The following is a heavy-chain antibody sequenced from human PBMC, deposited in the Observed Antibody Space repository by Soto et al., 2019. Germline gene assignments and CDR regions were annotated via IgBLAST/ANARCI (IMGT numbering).Heavy chain of an antibody. CDR2: FYHSGST. V-gene: IGHV4-38-2*01. J-gene: IGHJ4*02. CDR3: ARGEYYRSGNYFDY. D-gene: IGHD3-10*01. Sequence: PSETLSLTCAVSGHSISSGYYWGWIRQPPGKGLEWIGSFYHSGSTYYNPSLKSRVTISVDTSKNQFSLKLSSVTAADTAVYYCARGEYYRSGNYFDYWGQGNLVTVS. CDR1: GHSISSGYY.